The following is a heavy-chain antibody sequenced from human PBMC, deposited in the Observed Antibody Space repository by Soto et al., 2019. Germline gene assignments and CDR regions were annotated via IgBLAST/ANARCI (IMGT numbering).Heavy chain of an antibody. CDR1: GYTFTSYG. J-gene: IGHJ4*02. V-gene: IGHV1-18*01. D-gene: IGHD6-13*01. CDR3: ARDWFGEQQLVRGYYFDY. CDR2: ISAYNGNT. Sequence: ASVKVSCKASGYTFTSYGISWVRQAPGQGLEWMGWISAYNGNTNYAQKLQGRVTMTTDTSTSTAYMELRSLRSDDTAVYYCARDWFGEQQLVRGYYFDYWGQGTLVTVSS.